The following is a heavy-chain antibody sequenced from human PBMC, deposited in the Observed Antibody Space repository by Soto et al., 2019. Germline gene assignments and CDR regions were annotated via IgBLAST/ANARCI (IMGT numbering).Heavy chain of an antibody. CDR2: ISAYNGNT. J-gene: IGHJ6*02. D-gene: IGHD2-2*01. V-gene: IGHV1-18*04. CDR1: GYTFTSYG. Sequence: VKVSCKASGYTFTSYGISWVRQAPGQGLEWMGWISAYNGNTNYAQKLQGRVTMTTDTSTSRAYMELRSLRSDDTAVYYCAREAGGYIVVVPAAPYGMDVWGQGTTVTVSS. CDR3: AREAGGYIVVVPAAPYGMDV.